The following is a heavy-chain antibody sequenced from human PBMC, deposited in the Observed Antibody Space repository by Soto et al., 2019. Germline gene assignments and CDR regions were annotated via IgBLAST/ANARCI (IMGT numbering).Heavy chain of an antibody. CDR2: ISGSGGST. D-gene: IGHD2-2*01. CDR1: GFTFSSYA. CDR3: AKNIVVVPADRANHDAFDI. V-gene: IGHV3-23*01. J-gene: IGHJ3*02. Sequence: GGSLRLSCAASGFTFSSYAMSWVRQAPGKGLEWVSAISGSGGSTYYADSVKGRFTISRDNSKNTLYLQMNSLRAEDTAVYYCAKNIVVVPADRANHDAFDIWGQGTMVTVSS.